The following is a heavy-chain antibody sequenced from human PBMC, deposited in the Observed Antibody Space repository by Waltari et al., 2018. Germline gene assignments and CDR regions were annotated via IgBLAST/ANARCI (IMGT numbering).Heavy chain of an antibody. CDR3: ARATSRHY. CDR2: ISWNSGSI. D-gene: IGHD6-13*01. CDR1: GFTFDAYA. J-gene: IGHJ4*02. Sequence: EVQLVESGGGLVQPGRSLRLSCAASGFTFDAYAMHWVRQAPGKGLEWVSGISWNSGSIGYADSVKGRFTISRDNAKNSLYLQMNSLRAEDTAVYYCARATSRHYWGQGTLVTVSS. V-gene: IGHV3-9*01.